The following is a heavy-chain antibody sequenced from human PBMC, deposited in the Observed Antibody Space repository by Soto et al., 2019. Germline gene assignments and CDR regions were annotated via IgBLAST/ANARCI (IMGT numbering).Heavy chain of an antibody. CDR1: GGTFSSYA. V-gene: IGHV1-69*06. CDR3: ARDPYTIFGVVTTKYYYYGMDV. D-gene: IGHD3-3*01. J-gene: IGHJ6*02. CDR2: IIPIFGTA. Sequence: SVKVSCKASGGTFSSYAISWVRQAPGQGLEWMGGIIPIFGTANYAQKFQGRVTITADKSTSTAYMELSSLRSEDTAVYYCARDPYTIFGVVTTKYYYYGMDVWGQGTTVTVSS.